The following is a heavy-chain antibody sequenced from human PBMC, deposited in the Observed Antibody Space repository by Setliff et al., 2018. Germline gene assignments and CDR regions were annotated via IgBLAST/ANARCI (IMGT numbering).Heavy chain of an antibody. D-gene: IGHD1-26*01. CDR3: ARHVLNRGTYPRPCDS. CDR2: IYYSGST. V-gene: IGHV4-59*08. Sequence: PGGSLRLSCAASGFTFSSYWMSWVRQAPGKGLEWIGYIYYSGSTYYNPSLKSRVTISVDTSENQFSLKLSSVTAADTAMYYCARHVLNRGTYPRPCDSWGQGTLVTVSS. J-gene: IGHJ4*02. CDR1: GFTFSSYW.